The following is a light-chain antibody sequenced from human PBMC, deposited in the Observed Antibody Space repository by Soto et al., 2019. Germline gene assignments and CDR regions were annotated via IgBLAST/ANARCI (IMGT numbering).Light chain of an antibody. V-gene: IGKV3-15*01. CDR2: RAS. Sequence: IVLTQSPATRSLSPGERATLPCRASRSVGSLLAWYQQKPGQAPRLLIYRASSRATGISGSFSGSWSGTEVTLTITSLQSEEVAGYYCQQYNEWPITFGQGTRL. CDR1: RSVGSL. CDR3: QQYNEWPIT. J-gene: IGKJ5*01.